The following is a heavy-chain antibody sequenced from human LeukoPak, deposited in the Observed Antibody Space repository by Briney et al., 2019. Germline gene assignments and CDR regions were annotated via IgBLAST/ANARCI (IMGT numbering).Heavy chain of an antibody. V-gene: IGHV5-51*01. CDR1: GYRFTTHW. J-gene: IGHJ4*02. Sequence: GESLKISCKGSGYRFTTHWIGWVRQMPGKGLECIGIIYPGDSDTRYSPSFQGQVTISADKSISTAYLQWSSLKASDTAMYYCARHVGYYGSGSYSLYYFDYWGQGTLVTVSS. CDR2: IYPGDSDT. D-gene: IGHD3-10*01. CDR3: ARHVGYYGSGSYSLYYFDY.